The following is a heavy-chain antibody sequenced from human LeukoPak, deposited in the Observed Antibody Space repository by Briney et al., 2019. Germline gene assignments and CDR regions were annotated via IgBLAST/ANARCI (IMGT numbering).Heavy chain of an antibody. V-gene: IGHV3-74*01. CDR2: INSDGSST. Sequence: PGGSLRLSCAASGFTFSIYWVHWVRQAPGKGLVWVSSINSDGSSTSYADSMKGRFTISRDNAKNTLYLQMNTLRAEDTAVYYCASLDCWGQGTPVTVSS. CDR3: ASLDC. J-gene: IGHJ4*02. CDR1: GFTFSIYW.